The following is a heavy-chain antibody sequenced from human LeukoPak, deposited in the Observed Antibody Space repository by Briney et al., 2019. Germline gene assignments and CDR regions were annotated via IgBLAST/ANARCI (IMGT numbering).Heavy chain of an antibody. D-gene: IGHD3-3*01. V-gene: IGHV1-2*02. CDR1: GYTFTGYY. J-gene: IGHJ5*02. CDR3: ARGPEYDFWSGYYGYNWFDP. CDR2: INPNSGGT. Sequence: ASVKVSCKASGYTFTGYYMHWVRQAPGQGLEWMGWINPNSGGTNYAQKFQARVTMTRDTSIRTAYMELSRLRSDDTAVYYCARGPEYDFWSGYYGYNWFDPWGQGTLVTVSS.